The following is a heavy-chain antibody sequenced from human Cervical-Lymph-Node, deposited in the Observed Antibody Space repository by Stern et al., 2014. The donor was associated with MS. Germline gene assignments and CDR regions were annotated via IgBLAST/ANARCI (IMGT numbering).Heavy chain of an antibody. CDR2: IFLEDEK. CDR3: ARVIVGATSYYHYYHGMDV. J-gene: IGHJ6*02. D-gene: IGHD1-26*01. CDR1: GFSLSNTGMG. V-gene: IGHV2-26*01. Sequence: QVTLKESGPVLVKPTETLTLTCTVSGFSLSNTGMGVSWIRQPPGKALEWLAHIFLEDEKSYTTSLKSRLTISKDTSKSQVVLSMTNMDPVDTATYFCARVIVGATSYYHYYHGMDVWGQGTAVTVSS.